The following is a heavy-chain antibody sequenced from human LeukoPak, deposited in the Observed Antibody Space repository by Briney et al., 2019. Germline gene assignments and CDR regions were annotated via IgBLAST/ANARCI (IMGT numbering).Heavy chain of an antibody. CDR3: ARQDIWFGELVV. V-gene: IGHV4-39*01. Sequence: PSETLSLTCIVSGGSISRSSYYWGWLRQPPGKGLEWIGSISDSGSTYYSPSLKSRVTISVDTSRNQFSLKLRFVTAADTAVYYFARQDIWFGELVVWGQGTTVTVSS. J-gene: IGHJ6*02. D-gene: IGHD3-10*01. CDR2: ISDSGST. CDR1: GGSISRSSYY.